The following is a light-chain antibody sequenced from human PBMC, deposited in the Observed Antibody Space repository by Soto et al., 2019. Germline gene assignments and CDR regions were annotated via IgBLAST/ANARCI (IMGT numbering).Light chain of an antibody. CDR3: QSYDSSLSGYVV. Sequence: QSVLTQPPSVSGAPGQRVTIPCTGSSSNIGADNDVHWYQQLPGTAPKLLIYGNNNPPSGVPDRFSGSNSGTSASLVITGLEAEGEADYYCQSYDSSLSGYVVFGGGTKLTVL. J-gene: IGLJ2*01. V-gene: IGLV1-40*01. CDR2: GNN. CDR1: SSNIGADND.